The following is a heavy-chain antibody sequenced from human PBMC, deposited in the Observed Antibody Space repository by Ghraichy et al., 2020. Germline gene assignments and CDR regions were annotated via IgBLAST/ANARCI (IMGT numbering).Heavy chain of an antibody. J-gene: IGHJ2*01. CDR3: ARDGADITITGTPYWYFDL. V-gene: IGHV3-33*01. CDR2: IWYDGSNK. CDR1: GFTFSSYG. D-gene: IGHD1-20*01. Sequence: GGSLRLSCAASGFTFSSYGMHWVRQAPGKGLEWVAVIWYDGSNKYYADSVKGRFTISRDNSKNTLYLQMNSLRAEDTAVYYCARDGADITITGTPYWYFDLWGRGTLVTVSS.